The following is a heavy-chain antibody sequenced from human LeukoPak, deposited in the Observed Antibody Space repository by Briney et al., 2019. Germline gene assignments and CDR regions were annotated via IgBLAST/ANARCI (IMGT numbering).Heavy chain of an antibody. D-gene: IGHD2-21*02. CDR1: GFTFSDYA. Sequence: GGSLRLSCAASGFTFSDYAMHWVRQAPGKGLEWVSTITGSGDSTYSADSVKGRFTISRDNSKNTLYPQMNSLRAEDTAVYYCARDTRGVVTAIADYWGQGTLVTVSS. CDR2: ITGSGDST. J-gene: IGHJ4*02. CDR3: ARDTRGVVTAIADY. V-gene: IGHV3-23*01.